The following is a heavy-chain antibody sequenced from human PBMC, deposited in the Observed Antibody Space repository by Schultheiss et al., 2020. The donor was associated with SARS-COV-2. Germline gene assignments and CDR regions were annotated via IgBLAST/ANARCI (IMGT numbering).Heavy chain of an antibody. CDR1: GDSISSGNYY. CDR3: AKDRIRYSSSWHDY. D-gene: IGHD6-13*01. J-gene: IGHJ4*02. V-gene: IGHV4-61*02. CDR2: IYISGST. Sequence: SETLSLTCTVSGDSISSGNYYWSWIRQPAGKGLEWIGRIYISGSTNYNPSLKSRVTISVDTSKNQFSLKLSSVTAADTAVYYCAKDRIRYSSSWHDYWGQGTLVTVSS.